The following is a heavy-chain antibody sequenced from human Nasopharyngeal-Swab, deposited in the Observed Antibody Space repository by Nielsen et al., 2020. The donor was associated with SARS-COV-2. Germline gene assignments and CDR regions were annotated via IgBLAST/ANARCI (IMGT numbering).Heavy chain of an antibody. V-gene: IGHV4-31*02. CDR2: IYYSGST. Sequence: WIRQPPGKGLEWIGYIYYSGSTYYNPSLKSRVTISVDTSKNQFSLKLSSVTAADTAVYYCVRVPRYYYMDVWGKGTTVTVSS. J-gene: IGHJ6*03. CDR3: VRVPRYYYMDV.